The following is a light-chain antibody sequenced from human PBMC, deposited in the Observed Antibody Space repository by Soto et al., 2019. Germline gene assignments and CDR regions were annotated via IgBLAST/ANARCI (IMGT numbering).Light chain of an antibody. CDR1: SSNIGAGYD. CDR3: QSYDSSLSGSV. V-gene: IGLV1-40*01. J-gene: IGLJ3*02. CDR2: RNT. Sequence: QSVLTQPPSGSGAPGQRVTISCTGSSSNIGAGYDVHWYQQLPGTAPKLLIYRNTNRPSGVPDRFSGSKSGTSASLTITGLQAEDEADYYCQSYDSSLSGSVFGGGTKLTVL.